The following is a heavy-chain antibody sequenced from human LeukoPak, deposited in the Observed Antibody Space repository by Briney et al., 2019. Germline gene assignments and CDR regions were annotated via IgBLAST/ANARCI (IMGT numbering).Heavy chain of an antibody. V-gene: IGHV3-7*03. Sequence: GGSLRLSCAASGFTFSSYWMSWVRQAPGKGLEWVANIKQDGSEKYYVDSVKGRFTISRDNAKNSLYLQMNSLRAEDTAVYYCARDPGLRYFDWTMSGYFDYWGQGTLVTVFS. CDR1: GFTFSSYW. CDR2: IKQDGSEK. CDR3: ARDPGLRYFDWTMSGYFDY. J-gene: IGHJ4*02. D-gene: IGHD3-9*01.